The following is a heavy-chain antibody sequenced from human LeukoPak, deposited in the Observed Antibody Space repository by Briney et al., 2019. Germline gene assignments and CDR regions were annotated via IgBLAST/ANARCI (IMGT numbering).Heavy chain of an antibody. Sequence: PSETLSLTCTVSGGSISSSRYYWGWIRQPPGKGLEWIGSIHYSGSTYYNPSLKSRVTVSVDTSENQFSLKLSSVTAADTAVYYCARRTYGSGCSFDYWGQGTLVTVSS. D-gene: IGHD6-19*01. CDR1: GGSISSSRYY. CDR2: IHYSGST. V-gene: IGHV4-39*07. CDR3: ARRTYGSGCSFDY. J-gene: IGHJ4*02.